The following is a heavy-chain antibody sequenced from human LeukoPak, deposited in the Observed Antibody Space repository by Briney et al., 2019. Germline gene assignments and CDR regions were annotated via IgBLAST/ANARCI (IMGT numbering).Heavy chain of an antibody. CDR1: GYTFTGCY. Sequence: GASVKVSCKASGYTFTGCYMHWVRQAPGQGLEWMGWINPNSGGTNYAQKFQGRVTMTRDTSISTAYMELSRLRSDDTAVYYCARTGPYYDFWSGYHTPYYFDYWGQGTLVTVSS. D-gene: IGHD3-3*01. V-gene: IGHV1-2*02. CDR2: INPNSGGT. J-gene: IGHJ4*02. CDR3: ARTGPYYDFWSGYHTPYYFDY.